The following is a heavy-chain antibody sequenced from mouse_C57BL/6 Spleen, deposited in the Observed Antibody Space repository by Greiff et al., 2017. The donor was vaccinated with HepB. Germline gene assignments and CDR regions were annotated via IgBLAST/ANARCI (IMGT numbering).Heavy chain of an antibody. CDR1: GYTFTSYW. CDR3: ARGYYSNPYAMDY. V-gene: IGHV1-52*01. Sequence: QVQLQQPGAELVRPGSSVKLSCKASGYTFTSYWMHWVKQRPIQGLEWIGNIDPSDSETHYNQKFKDKATLTVDKSSSTADMQLSSLTSEDSAVYYCARGYYSNPYAMDYWGQGTSVTVSS. D-gene: IGHD2-5*01. J-gene: IGHJ4*01. CDR2: IDPSDSET.